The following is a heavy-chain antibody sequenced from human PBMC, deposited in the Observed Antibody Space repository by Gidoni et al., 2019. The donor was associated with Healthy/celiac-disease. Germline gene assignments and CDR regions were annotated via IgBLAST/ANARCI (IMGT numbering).Heavy chain of an antibody. V-gene: IGHV3-7*01. D-gene: IGHD3-22*01. CDR2: RKQDGSEK. CDR3: ARAHYYDSSGYYRTEYFQH. Sequence: EVQLVESGGGLVQPGGSLRLSCAASVYTFSSYWMSWVRQAPGKGLEWVANRKQDGSEKYYVDSVKGRFTISRDNAKNSLYLQMNSLRAEDTAVYYCARAHYYDSSGYYRTEYFQHWGQGTLVTVSS. J-gene: IGHJ1*01. CDR1: VYTFSSYW.